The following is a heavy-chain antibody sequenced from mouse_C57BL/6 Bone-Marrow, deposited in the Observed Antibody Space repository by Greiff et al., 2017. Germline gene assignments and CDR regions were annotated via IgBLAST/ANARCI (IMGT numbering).Heavy chain of an antibody. Sequence: QVQLKQPGAELVMPGASVKLSCKASGYTFTSYWMHWVKQRPGQGLEWIGEIDPSDSYTDYNQKFKGKSTLTVDKSSSTAYMQLSSLTSEDSAVYYCARGGDYYGSSFDYWGQGTTLTVSS. V-gene: IGHV1-69*01. D-gene: IGHD1-1*01. CDR1: GYTFTSYW. J-gene: IGHJ2*01. CDR2: IDPSDSYT. CDR3: ARGGDYYGSSFDY.